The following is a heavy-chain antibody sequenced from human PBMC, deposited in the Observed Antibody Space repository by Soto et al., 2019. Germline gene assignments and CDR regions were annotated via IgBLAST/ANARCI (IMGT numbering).Heavy chain of an antibody. D-gene: IGHD2-15*01. CDR1: GFSFRSYA. J-gene: IGHJ4*01. Sequence: EVQLLESGGSLVQPGGSLRLSCAASGFSFRSYAMTWVRQAPGKGLEWVSSIDDSGAKTYYADSAKGRFTISRDNSKNTVYLEMNRLRVYDSALFYCAKYWTGTNCLGGGCIAYWGHGTLVNVSS. CDR2: IDDSGAKT. V-gene: IGHV3-23*01. CDR3: AKYWTGTNCLGGGCIAY.